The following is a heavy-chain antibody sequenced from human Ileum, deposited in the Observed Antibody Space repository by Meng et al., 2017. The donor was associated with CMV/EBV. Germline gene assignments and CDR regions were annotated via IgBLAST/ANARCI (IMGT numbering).Heavy chain of an antibody. CDR2: SRNEASSYTT. V-gene: IGHV3-72*01. J-gene: IGHJ4*02. CDR3: ARAPGHDY. Sequence: LSCAVSGFTFGDHYLDWVRQTPGKGLEWLGRSRNEASSYTTEYAPSVRGRFFISRDVSKNSLDLQMNSLTTEDTAVYYCARAPGHDYWGQGSLVTVSS. CDR1: GFTFGDHY.